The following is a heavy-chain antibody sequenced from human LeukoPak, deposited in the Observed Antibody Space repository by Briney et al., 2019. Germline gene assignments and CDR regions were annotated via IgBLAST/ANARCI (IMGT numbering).Heavy chain of an antibody. J-gene: IGHJ4*02. V-gene: IGHV4-34*01. CDR1: GGSFSGYY. CDR2: INHSGST. CDR3: ARLTLTGSLN. D-gene: IGHD7-27*01. Sequence: NASETLSLTCAVYGGSFSGYYWSWIRQPPGKGLEWIGEINHSGSTNYNPSLKSRVTISVDTSKNQFSLKLSSVTAADTAVYYCARLTLTGSLNWGQGTLVTVSS.